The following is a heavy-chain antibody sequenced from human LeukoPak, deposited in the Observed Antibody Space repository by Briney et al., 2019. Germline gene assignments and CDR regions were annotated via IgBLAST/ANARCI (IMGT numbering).Heavy chain of an antibody. CDR3: ARDSRDYYDSTGAFDI. Sequence: GGSLRLSCAASGFTFSSYGMHWVRQAPGKGLEWVAVIWYDGSNEYYADSVKGRFTISRDNSKNTLYLQMNSLRAEDTAVYYCARDSRDYYDSTGAFDIWGQGTMVTVSS. CDR1: GFTFSSYG. V-gene: IGHV3-33*01. D-gene: IGHD3-22*01. CDR2: IWYDGSNE. J-gene: IGHJ3*02.